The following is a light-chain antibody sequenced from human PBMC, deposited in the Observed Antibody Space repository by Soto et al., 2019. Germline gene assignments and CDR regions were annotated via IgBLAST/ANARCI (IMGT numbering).Light chain of an antibody. CDR2: DVT. Sequence: QSVLTQPASVSGSPGQSITVSCTGTSSDVGGSKYVSWYQQHPGKAPKVVIYDVTNRPSGISVRFSGSKSGNTASLTISGLQAEDEADYYCSSHTTSNTWVFGGGTQLTVL. CDR3: SSHTTSNTWV. CDR1: SSDVGGSKY. V-gene: IGLV2-14*03. J-gene: IGLJ3*02.